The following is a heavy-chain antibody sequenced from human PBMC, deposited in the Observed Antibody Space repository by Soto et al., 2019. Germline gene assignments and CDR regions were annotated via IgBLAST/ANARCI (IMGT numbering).Heavy chain of an antibody. V-gene: IGHV3-23*01. CDR3: ATISDRGIAAAHDF. D-gene: IGHD6-13*01. CDR2: ISGSGGTT. J-gene: IGHJ4*02. CDR1: TFIFTNYA. Sequence: EVQLLESGGGLVQPGGSLRLSCAASTFIFTNYAMSWVRQAPGEGLEWVSAISGSGGTTYYAESVKGRFSISRDNSKNTLYLQLNSLRVEDTAIYYCATISDRGIAAAHDFWGQGTLVTVSS.